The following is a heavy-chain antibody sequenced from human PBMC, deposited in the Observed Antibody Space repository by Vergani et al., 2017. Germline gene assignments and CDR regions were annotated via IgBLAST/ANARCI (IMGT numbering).Heavy chain of an antibody. J-gene: IGHJ4*02. CDR3: ARGRSTFDY. D-gene: IGHD2-2*01. CDR2: INHSGST. Sequence: QVQLQESGPGLVKPSETLSLTCTVSGGSISSYYWSWIRQPPGKGLEWIGEINHSGSTNYNPSLKSRVTISVDTSKNQFSLKLSSVTAADTAVYYCARGRSTFDYWGQGTLVTVSS. CDR1: GGSISSYY. V-gene: IGHV4-34*01.